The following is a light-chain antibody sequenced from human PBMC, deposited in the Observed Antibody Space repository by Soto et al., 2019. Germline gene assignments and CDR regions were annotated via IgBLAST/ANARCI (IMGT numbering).Light chain of an antibody. J-gene: IGKJ3*01. CDR1: QSLLHSIGYNY. CDR3: MQALQTPHT. V-gene: IGKV2-28*01. Sequence: DIVMTQSPLSLSVIPGEPASISCRANQSLLHSIGYNYLDWYLQKPGQSPHLLIYSASNRATGVPDRFSGSGSGTEFTLRSSRVEDEYVGVYYCMQALQTPHTFGPGTKVDIK. CDR2: SAS.